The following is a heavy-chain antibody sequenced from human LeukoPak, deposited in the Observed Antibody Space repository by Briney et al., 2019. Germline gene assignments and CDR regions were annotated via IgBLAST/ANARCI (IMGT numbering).Heavy chain of an antibody. J-gene: IGHJ6*03. V-gene: IGHV4-38-2*02. D-gene: IGHD3-3*01. Sequence: PSETLSLTCTVSGYSISSGYYWGWIRQPPGKGLEWIGSIYHSGSTYYNPSLKSRVTISVDRSKNQFSLKLSSVTAADTAVYYCARVNFSPYYYMDVWGKGTTVTVSS. CDR1: GYSISSGYY. CDR2: IYHSGST. CDR3: ARVNFSPYYYMDV.